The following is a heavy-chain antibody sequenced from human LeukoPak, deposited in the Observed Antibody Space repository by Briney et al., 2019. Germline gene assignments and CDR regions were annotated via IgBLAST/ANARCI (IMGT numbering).Heavy chain of an antibody. CDR3: ARPHNWNDPLGY. CDR1: GNPFTDYY. Sequence: GASVKVSCKASGNPFTDYYMHWVRQGPGQGLEWMGWINPNSGGTNYAQKFQGRVTMTRDTSISTAYMELSRLRSDDTAVYYCARPHNWNDPLGYWGQGTLVTVSS. D-gene: IGHD1-20*01. CDR2: INPNSGGT. J-gene: IGHJ4*02. V-gene: IGHV1-2*02.